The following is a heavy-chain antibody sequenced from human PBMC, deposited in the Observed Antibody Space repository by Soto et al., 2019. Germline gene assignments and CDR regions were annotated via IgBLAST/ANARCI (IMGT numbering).Heavy chain of an antibody. CDR1: GFTFSNYA. V-gene: IGHV3-23*01. Sequence: EVQLLESGGGLVQPGGSLRLSCAASGFTFSNYAMSWVRQAPGKGLEWVSSISGNGGSTYYTDSVRGRFTISRDNSKNTMYLQMNSLLAEDTAIYYFAKDFEYFARGACDLWLQGTMVTVSS. CDR2: ISGNGGST. J-gene: IGHJ3*01. CDR3: AKDFEYFARGACDL. D-gene: IGHD3-9*01.